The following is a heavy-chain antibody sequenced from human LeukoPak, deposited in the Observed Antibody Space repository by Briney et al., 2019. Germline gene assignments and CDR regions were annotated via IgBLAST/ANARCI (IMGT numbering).Heavy chain of an antibody. CDR3: AKNGDRGAYCTGGTCYPYFYYYMDV. J-gene: IGHJ6*03. Sequence: GGSLRLSCAASGFTFSSYAMSWVRQAPGKGLEWVSAISGSGGSTYYADSVKGRFTISRDNSKNTLYLQMNSLRAEDTAIYYCAKNGDRGAYCTGGTCYPYFYYYMDVWGKGTTVTI. V-gene: IGHV3-23*01. CDR2: ISGSGGST. CDR1: GFTFSSYA. D-gene: IGHD2-15*01.